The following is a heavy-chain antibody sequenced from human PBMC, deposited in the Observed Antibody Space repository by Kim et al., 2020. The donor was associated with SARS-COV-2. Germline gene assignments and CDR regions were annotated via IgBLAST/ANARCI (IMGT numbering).Heavy chain of an antibody. D-gene: IGHD2-2*01. CDR3: AKDYCSSASCYGSYYYFYGMDV. V-gene: IGHV3-30*18. CDR1: RFRFSDYG. J-gene: IGHJ6*02. CDR2: ISYDGNNK. Sequence: GGSLRLSCAASRFRFSDYGMHWVRQAPGKGLEWVAFISYDGNNKYYAASVKGRLTISKDNLKHTLYLQMNSLRDEDTSVYYCAKDYCSSASCYGSYYYFYGMDVWGQGTTVTVSS.